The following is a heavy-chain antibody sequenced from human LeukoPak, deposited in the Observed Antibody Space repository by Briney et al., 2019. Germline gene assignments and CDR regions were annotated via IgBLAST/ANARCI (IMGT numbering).Heavy chain of an antibody. CDR1: GLAFSSYA. CDR3: ARGSGVWGSYRYTVDY. D-gene: IGHD3-16*02. V-gene: IGHV3-30-3*01. Sequence: GRSLRLSCAASGLAFSSYAMHWVCQAPGKGLERVSVISYDGSNKYYADSVKGRFTISRDNSKNTLYLQMNSLRAEDTAVYYCARGSGVWGSYRYTVDYWGQGTLVTVSS. J-gene: IGHJ4*02. CDR2: ISYDGSNK.